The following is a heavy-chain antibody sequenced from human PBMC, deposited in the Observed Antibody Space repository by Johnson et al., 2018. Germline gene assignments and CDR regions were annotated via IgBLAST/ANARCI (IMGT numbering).Heavy chain of an antibody. Sequence: QVQLQESGPGLVKPSQTLSLTCTVSGGSVSSVSYYWTWIRQPAGKGLEWIGRVYTSGGTKYNPSLTSRVTISVDTSKNQFSLNLNSVTAADTAVYYCARWGYLDAFDICGQGTMVIVSS. J-gene: IGHJ3*02. V-gene: IGHV4-61*02. CDR3: ARWGYLDAFDI. CDR1: GGSVSSVSYY. D-gene: IGHD5-18*01. CDR2: VYTSGGT.